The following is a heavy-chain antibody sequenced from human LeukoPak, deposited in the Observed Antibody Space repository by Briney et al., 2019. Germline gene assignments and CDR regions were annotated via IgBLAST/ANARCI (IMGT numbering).Heavy chain of an antibody. J-gene: IGHJ4*02. V-gene: IGHV3-30*18. CDR1: GFTFSSYG. CDR3: AKDAGYSSILGY. CDR2: ISYDGSNK. Sequence: GGPLRLSCAASGFTFSSYGMHWVRQAPGKGLEWVAVISYDGSNKYYADSVKGRFTISRDNSKNTQYLQMNSLRPEDTAVYYCAKDAGYSSILGYWGQGTLVTVSS. D-gene: IGHD6-13*01.